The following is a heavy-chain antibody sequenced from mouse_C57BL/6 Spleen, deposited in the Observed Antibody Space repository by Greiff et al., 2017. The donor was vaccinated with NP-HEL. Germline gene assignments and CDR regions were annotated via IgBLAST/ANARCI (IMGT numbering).Heavy chain of an antibody. V-gene: IGHV14-4*01. Sequence: EVQLQESGAELVRPGASVKLSCTASGFNIKDDYMHWVKQRPEQGLEWIGWIDPENGDTEYASKFQGKATITADTSSNTAYLQLSSLTSEDTAVYYCTRGGFYYGSSYAWFAYWGQGTLVTVSA. CDR3: TRGGFYYGSSYAWFAY. J-gene: IGHJ3*01. D-gene: IGHD1-1*01. CDR2: IDPENGDT. CDR1: GFNIKDDY.